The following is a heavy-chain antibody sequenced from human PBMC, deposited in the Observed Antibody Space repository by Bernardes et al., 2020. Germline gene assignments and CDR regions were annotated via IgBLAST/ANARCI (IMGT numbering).Heavy chain of an antibody. Sequence: GGSLRLSCAASGFTFSSYAMSWVRQAPGKGLEWVSAISGSGGSTYYADSVKGRFTISRDNSKNTLYLQMNSLRAEDTAVYYCAKDLSAGSSWYLISAFDIWGQGTMVTVSS. D-gene: IGHD6-13*01. CDR3: AKDLSAGSSWYLISAFDI. J-gene: IGHJ3*02. CDR2: ISGSGGST. CDR1: GFTFSSYA. V-gene: IGHV3-23*01.